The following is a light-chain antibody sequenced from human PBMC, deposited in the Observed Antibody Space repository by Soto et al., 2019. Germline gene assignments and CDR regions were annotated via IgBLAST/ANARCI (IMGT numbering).Light chain of an antibody. CDR1: QGIGSY. J-gene: IGKJ4*01. CDR3: QQLNSYPTT. V-gene: IGKV1-9*01. CDR2: PAS. Sequence: DIQLTQSPSFLSPSVGDRVTVTCRASQGIGSYLAWYQQKQGKAPKLLIYPASTLQSGVPSRFTGSGSGTEFTITISSLQPEDFETYYCQQLNSYPTTFGGGTKVDIK.